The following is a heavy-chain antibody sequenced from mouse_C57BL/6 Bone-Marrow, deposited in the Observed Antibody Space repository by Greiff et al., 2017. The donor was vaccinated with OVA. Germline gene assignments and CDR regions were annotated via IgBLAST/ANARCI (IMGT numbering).Heavy chain of an antibody. V-gene: IGHV1-4*01. J-gene: IGHJ4*01. CDR3: YGNYNYAMDY. D-gene: IGHD2-1*01. CDR1: GYTFTSYT. Sequence: VKLVESGAELARPGASVKMSCKASGYTFTSYTMHWVKQRPGQGLEWIGYINPSSGYTKYNQKFKDKATLTADKSSSTAYMQLSSLTSEDSAVCIYYGNYNYAMDYWGQGTSVTVSS. CDR2: INPSSGYT.